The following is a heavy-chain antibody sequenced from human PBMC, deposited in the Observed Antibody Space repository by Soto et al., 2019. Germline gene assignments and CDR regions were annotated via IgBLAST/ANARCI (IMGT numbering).Heavy chain of an antibody. CDR2: INAGNGNT. CDR1: GYTFTSYA. CDR3: ARGITLPTPLDY. D-gene: IGHD1-20*01. J-gene: IGHJ4*02. Sequence: QVQLVQSGAEEKKPGASVKVSCKASGYTFTSYAMHWVRKAPGQRLEWMGWINAGNGNTKYSQKFQGRVTITRDTSASTAYMELSSLRSEDTAVSSCARGITLPTPLDYWGQGTLVTVSS. V-gene: IGHV1-3*05.